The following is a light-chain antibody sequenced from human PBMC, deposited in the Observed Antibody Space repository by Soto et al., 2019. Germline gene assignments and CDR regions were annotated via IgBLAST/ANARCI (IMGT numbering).Light chain of an antibody. CDR3: ATRDDSLGGPV. Sequence: QSVLTQPPSASGTPGQRVAISCSGNNSNIGSNYVYWYQQFPGMAPKLIIYSDRQRPPGVPDRFSGSKSGTSASLTIRGLRSEDEADYHCATRDDSLGGPVFGGGTKVTVL. CDR1: NSNIGSNY. CDR2: SDR. J-gene: IGLJ3*02. V-gene: IGLV1-47*02.